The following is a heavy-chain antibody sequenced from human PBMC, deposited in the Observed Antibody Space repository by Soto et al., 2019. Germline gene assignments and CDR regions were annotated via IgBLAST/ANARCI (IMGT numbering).Heavy chain of an antibody. CDR2: ISAYNGNT. Sequence: ASVKVSCKASGYTFTSYGISWVRQAPGQGLEWMGWISAYNGNTNYAQKLQGRVTMTTDTSTSTAYMELRSLRSDDTAVYYCARDHEANYVEAYFDYWGQGTLVTVSS. CDR1: GYTFTSYG. V-gene: IGHV1-18*01. D-gene: IGHD4-4*01. CDR3: ARDHEANYVEAYFDY. J-gene: IGHJ4*02.